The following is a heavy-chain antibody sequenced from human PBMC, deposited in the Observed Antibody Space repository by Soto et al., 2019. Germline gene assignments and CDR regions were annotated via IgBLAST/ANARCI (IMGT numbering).Heavy chain of an antibody. D-gene: IGHD3-22*01. CDR3: AGGYGSGYYYWFDP. Sequence: SETLSLTCTVSGGSISSYYWSWIRQPPGKGLEWIGYIYYSGSTNYNPSLKSRVTISVDTSKNQFPLKLSSVTAADTAVYYCAGGYGSGYYYWFDPWGQGTLVTVSS. CDR1: GGSISSYY. J-gene: IGHJ5*02. V-gene: IGHV4-59*01. CDR2: IYYSGST.